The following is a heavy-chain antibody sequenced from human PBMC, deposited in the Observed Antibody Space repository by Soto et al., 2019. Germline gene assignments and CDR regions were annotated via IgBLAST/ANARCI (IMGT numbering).Heavy chain of an antibody. CDR2: IYYSGST. J-gene: IGHJ4*02. CDR1: GGSISSSSYY. Sequence: QLQLQESGPGLVKPSETLSLTCTVSGGSISSSSYYWGWIRQPPGKGLEWIGSIYYSGSTYYNPSLKSRVPLPVDTSKNPSSLKLSSVTAADTAVYYCARGYSYGRYFDYGGQGTLVTVSS. V-gene: IGHV4-39*01. D-gene: IGHD5-18*01. CDR3: ARGYSYGRYFDY.